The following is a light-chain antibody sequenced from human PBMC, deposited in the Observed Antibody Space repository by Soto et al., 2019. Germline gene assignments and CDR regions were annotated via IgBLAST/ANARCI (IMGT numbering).Light chain of an antibody. CDR1: SSDVGGYNY. Sequence: QSALTQPPSASGSPGQSVTISCSGTSSDVGGYNYVSWYQHHPGKAPKRMIYEVSKRPSGVPDRFSGSKSGNTASLTVSGLQAEDEADYYCSSYAGSNNLYVFGTGTKVTVL. CDR2: EVS. J-gene: IGLJ1*01. V-gene: IGLV2-8*01. CDR3: SSYAGSNNLYV.